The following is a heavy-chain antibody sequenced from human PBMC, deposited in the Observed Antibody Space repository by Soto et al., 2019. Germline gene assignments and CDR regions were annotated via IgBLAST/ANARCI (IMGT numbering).Heavy chain of an antibody. J-gene: IGHJ4*02. CDR2: IYYSGST. Sequence: QLQLQESGPGLVKPSETLSLTCTVSGDSISSNNYYCGWIRQPPGKGLEWIGSIYYSGSTYYNPSLKSRVTMSVDTSKSQFSLKLSSVTAADTAVYYCARHPGYAVPTVCATHYFNYWGQGILVTVSA. D-gene: IGHD3-16*01. CDR1: GDSISSNNYY. V-gene: IGHV4-39*01. CDR3: ARHPGYAVPTVCATHYFNY.